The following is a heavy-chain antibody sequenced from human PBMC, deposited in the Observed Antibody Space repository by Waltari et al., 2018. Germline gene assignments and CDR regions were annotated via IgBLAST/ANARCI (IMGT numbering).Heavy chain of an antibody. CDR3: AREGTYYYGSGSYDY. V-gene: IGHV1-8*01. CDR1: GYTFTSYD. D-gene: IGHD3-10*01. J-gene: IGHJ4*02. Sequence: QVQLVQSGAEVKKPGASVKVSCKASGYTFTSYDINWVRQATGQGLEWMGWMNLNTGTTAYEKKFKGKGSMTRRTSICIAYRELGSLRSGDTAVYYCAREGTYYYGSGSYDYWGQGTLVTVSS. CDR2: MNLNTGTT.